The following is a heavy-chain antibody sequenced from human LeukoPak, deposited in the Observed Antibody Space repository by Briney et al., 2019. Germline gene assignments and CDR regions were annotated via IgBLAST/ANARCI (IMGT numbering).Heavy chain of an antibody. Sequence: SETLSLTCAVYGGSFSGYYWSWIRQPPVKGLEWIGEINHSGSTNYNPSLKSRVTISVDTSKNQFSLKLSSVTAADTAVYYCARGGNMIVGRDYWGQGTLVTVSS. CDR2: INHSGST. J-gene: IGHJ4*02. CDR3: ARGGNMIVGRDY. CDR1: GGSFSGYY. V-gene: IGHV4-34*01. D-gene: IGHD3-22*01.